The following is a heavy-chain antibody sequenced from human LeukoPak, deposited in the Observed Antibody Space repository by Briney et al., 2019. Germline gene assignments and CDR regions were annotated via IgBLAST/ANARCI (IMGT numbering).Heavy chain of an antibody. CDR1: GFTFSSYA. CDR2: ISGSGGST. Sequence: GGSLRLSCAASGFTFSSYAMSWVRQAPGKGLEWVSAISGSGGSTYYADSVKGRFTISRDNSKNTLYLQMNSLRAEDTAVYYGAKGWRSNIVGATSDYWGQGTLVTVSS. J-gene: IGHJ4*02. D-gene: IGHD1-26*01. V-gene: IGHV3-23*01. CDR3: AKGWRSNIVGATSDY.